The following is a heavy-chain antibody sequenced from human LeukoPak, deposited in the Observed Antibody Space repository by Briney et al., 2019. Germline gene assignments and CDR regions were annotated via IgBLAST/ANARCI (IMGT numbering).Heavy chain of an antibody. Sequence: GASVKVSCKASGGTFSSYAISWVRQAPGQGLEWMGGIIPIFGTANYAQKFQGRVTITTDESTSTAYMELSSLRSEDTAVYYCARALVGATFPGIDYWGQGTLVTVSS. V-gene: IGHV1-69*05. CDR3: ARALVGATFPGIDY. CDR1: GGTFSSYA. CDR2: IIPIFGTA. D-gene: IGHD1-26*01. J-gene: IGHJ4*02.